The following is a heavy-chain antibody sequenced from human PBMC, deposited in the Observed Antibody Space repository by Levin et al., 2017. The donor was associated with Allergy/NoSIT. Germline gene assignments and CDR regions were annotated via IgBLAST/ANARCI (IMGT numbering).Heavy chain of an antibody. J-gene: IGHJ4*02. CDR3: ARDGYGSGSYYNVLGNTIDY. V-gene: IGHV3-7*04. D-gene: IGHD3-10*01. Sequence: GGSLRLSCAASGFTFSSYWMSWVRQAPGKGLEWVANIKQDGSEKYYVDSVKGRFTISRDNAKNSLYLQMNSLRAEDTAVYYCARDGYGSGSYYNVLGNTIDYWGQGTLVTVSS. CDR1: GFTFSSYW. CDR2: IKQDGSEK.